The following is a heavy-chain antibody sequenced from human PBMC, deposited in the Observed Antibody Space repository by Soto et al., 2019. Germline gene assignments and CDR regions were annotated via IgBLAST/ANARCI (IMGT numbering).Heavy chain of an antibody. CDR2: VYGSDDK. V-gene: IGHV2-5*04. D-gene: IGHD1-1*01. J-gene: IGHJ4*02. CDR3: VRRNDPYYFDY. Sequence: SGPTVVNPTQALSLTCTFAGFALTTSAEDVQQSREPPGKALEWLAIVYGSDDKLYSPSLKSRLTISKDNSKSQVVLTLTDMDPVDTGTYSCVRRNDPYYFDYWGQGTLVTVSS. CDR1: GFALTTSAED.